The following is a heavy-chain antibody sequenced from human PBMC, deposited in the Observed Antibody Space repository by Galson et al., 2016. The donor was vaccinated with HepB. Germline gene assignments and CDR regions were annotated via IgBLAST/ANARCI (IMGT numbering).Heavy chain of an antibody. J-gene: IGHJ4*02. CDR3: ARRDYYGSGSFDY. Sequence: SVKVSCKASGGTFKSYSISWVRQAPGQGLEWMGGIIPIYNTPLYAQKFQGRVTLTADESTSTAYMELSSLRSEDTAVYYCARRDYYGSGSFDYWGQGTLVTVSS. V-gene: IGHV1-69*13. D-gene: IGHD3-10*01. CDR1: GGTFKSYS. CDR2: IIPIYNTP.